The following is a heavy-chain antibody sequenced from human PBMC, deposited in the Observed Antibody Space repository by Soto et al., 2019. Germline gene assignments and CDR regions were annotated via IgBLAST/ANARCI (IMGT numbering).Heavy chain of an antibody. V-gene: IGHV3-48*03. J-gene: IGHJ5*02. CDR2: ISGSGKTI. Sequence: EVQLVEAGGGLVQPGGSLRLSCAASGFTFSNYEMNWVRQAPGKGLGWVSYISGSGKTIYYADSVKGRFTISRDNAKNSLFLQMNSLRDEDTAVYYCARVKDIAVTGTPRWFDPWGQGTLVTVSS. D-gene: IGHD6-19*01. CDR3: ARVKDIAVTGTPRWFDP. CDR1: GFTFSNYE.